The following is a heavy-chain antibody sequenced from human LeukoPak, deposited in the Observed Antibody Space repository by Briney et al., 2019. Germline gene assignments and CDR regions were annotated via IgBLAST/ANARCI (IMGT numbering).Heavy chain of an antibody. V-gene: IGHV3-15*01. CDR3: NTERINMVRGVLLQRFDP. Sequence: GGALRLSCAAAGCTFSNACMSWVRRAPGEGREWFGRMKSKTDGGTTDFADHVQASFPMSRDDSSYTLYLHMNPLKTEDTGVYYCNTERINMVRGVLLQRFDPWGQGTLVSVSS. J-gene: IGHJ5*02. D-gene: IGHD3-10*01. CDR1: GCTFSNAC. CDR2: MKSKTDGGTT.